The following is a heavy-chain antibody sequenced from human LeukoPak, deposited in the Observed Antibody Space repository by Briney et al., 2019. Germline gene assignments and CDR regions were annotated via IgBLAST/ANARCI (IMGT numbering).Heavy chain of an antibody. CDR3: ARETEVPGGRSWDF. V-gene: IGHV4-4*07. CDR1: GGSISSYY. CDR2: IHPSGTT. Sequence: SETLSLTCTVSGGSISSYYWTWIRQPAGKGLEWIGRIHPSGTTNHNPSLKSRVIMSLDMSNNQISLKVRSVTAADTAVYYCARETEVPGGRSWDFWGQGTLVTVSS. J-gene: IGHJ4*02. D-gene: IGHD6-19*01.